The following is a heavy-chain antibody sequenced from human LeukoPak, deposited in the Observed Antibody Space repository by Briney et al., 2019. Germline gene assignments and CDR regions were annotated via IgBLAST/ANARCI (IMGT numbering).Heavy chain of an antibody. J-gene: IGHJ3*02. Sequence: SETLSLTCTVSGGSISSSSYYWGWIRQPPGKGLEWIGSIYYSGSTYYNPSLKSRVTISVDTSKNQFSLKLSSVTAADTAVYYCARVTTLCCSTTNFYAGAFDIWGQGTMVAVSS. D-gene: IGHD2-2*01. V-gene: IGHV4-39*07. CDR2: IYYSGST. CDR3: ARVTTLCCSTTNFYAGAFDI. CDR1: GGSISSSSYY.